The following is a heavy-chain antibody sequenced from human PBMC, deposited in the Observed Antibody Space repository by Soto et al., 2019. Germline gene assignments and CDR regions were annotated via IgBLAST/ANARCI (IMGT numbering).Heavy chain of an antibody. Sequence: PSETLSLTCTVSGGSISSSSYYWGWIRQPPGKGLEWIGSIYYSGSTYYNPSLKSRVTISVDTSKNQFSLKLSSVTAADTAVYYCAIDTSDPPLRYYGMDVWGQGTTVTVSS. CDR3: AIDTSDPPLRYYGMDV. J-gene: IGHJ6*02. D-gene: IGHD3-22*01. CDR1: GGSISSSSYY. CDR2: IYYSGST. V-gene: IGHV4-39*01.